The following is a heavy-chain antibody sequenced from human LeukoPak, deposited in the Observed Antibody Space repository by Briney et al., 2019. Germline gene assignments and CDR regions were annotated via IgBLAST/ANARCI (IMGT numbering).Heavy chain of an antibody. V-gene: IGHV1-46*01. CDR2: INPSGGST. D-gene: IGHD5/OR15-5a*01. CDR1: GYTLTELS. J-gene: IGHJ5*02. CDR3: ARETGSTITRGWFDP. Sequence: GASVKVSCKVSGYTLTELSMHWVRQAPGKGLEWMGIINPSGGSTSYAQKFQGRVTMTRDMSTSTVYMELSSLRSEDTAVYYCARETGSTITRGWFDPWGQGTLVTVSS.